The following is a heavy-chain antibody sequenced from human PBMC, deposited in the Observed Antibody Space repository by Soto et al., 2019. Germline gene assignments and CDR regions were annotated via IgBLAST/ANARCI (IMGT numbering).Heavy chain of an antibody. CDR2: ISSNGANT. Sequence: GGSLRLSCAASGLTFASPYSHGISWVRQSPGKGPEWVSAISSNGANTHYAESVKGRFTISKDASRNAVHLHMDSLRAEDTATYFCVSWVSAHFDYWGHGTPVTVSS. CDR3: VSWVSAHFDY. J-gene: IGHJ4*01. D-gene: IGHD2-8*01. V-gene: IGHV3-23*01. CDR1: GLTFASPYSHG.